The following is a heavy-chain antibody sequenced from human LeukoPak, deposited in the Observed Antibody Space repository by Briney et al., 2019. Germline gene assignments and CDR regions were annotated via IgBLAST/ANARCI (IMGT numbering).Heavy chain of an antibody. CDR3: AKGESHPKYYFDY. CDR2: ISGSDGST. J-gene: IGHJ4*02. Sequence: GGSLRLSCAASGFTFSSYAMRWVRQAPGKGLEWVSSISGSDGSTYYADSVKGRFTISRDNSKNTLYLQMNSLRAEDTAVYYCAKGESHPKYYFDYWGQGTLVTVSS. D-gene: IGHD3-10*01. CDR1: GFTFSSYA. V-gene: IGHV3-23*01.